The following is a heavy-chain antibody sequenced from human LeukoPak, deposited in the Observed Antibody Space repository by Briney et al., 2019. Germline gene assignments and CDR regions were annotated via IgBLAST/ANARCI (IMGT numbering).Heavy chain of an antibody. V-gene: IGHV3-23*01. Sequence: PGGSLRLSCAASGFTFSSYAMSWVRQAPGKGLEWVSAISGSGGSTYYADSVKGRFTISRDNSKNTLYLQMNSLRAEATAVYYCAKVKDIVVVVAAHANDYWGQVTLVTVSS. CDR3: AKVKDIVVVVAAHANDY. CDR1: GFTFSSYA. CDR2: ISGSGGST. D-gene: IGHD2-15*01. J-gene: IGHJ4*02.